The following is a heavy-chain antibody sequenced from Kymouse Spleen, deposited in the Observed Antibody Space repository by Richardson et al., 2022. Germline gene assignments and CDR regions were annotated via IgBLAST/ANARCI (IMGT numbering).Heavy chain of an antibody. CDR3: ASRIAADGFFDY. V-gene: IGHV4-34*01. Sequence: QVQLQQWGAGLLKPSETLSLTCAVYGGSFSGYYWSWIRQPPGKGLEWIGEINHSGSTNYNPSLKSRVTISVDTSKNQFSLKLSSVTAADTAVYYCASRIAADGFFDYWGQGTLVTVSS. D-gene: IGHD6-13*01. CDR1: GGSFSGYY. CDR2: INHSGST. J-gene: IGHJ4*02.